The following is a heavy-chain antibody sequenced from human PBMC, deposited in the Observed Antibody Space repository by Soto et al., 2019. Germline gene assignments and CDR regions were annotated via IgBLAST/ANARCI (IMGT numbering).Heavy chain of an antibody. J-gene: IGHJ6*02. V-gene: IGHV1-46*01. CDR1: GYTFTSYY. CDR3: ARERSGSSSGSYYYYYGMDV. Sequence: SVQVSCKASGYTFTSYYMHWVRQAPGQGLEWMGIINPSGGSTSYAQKFQGRVTMTRDTSTSTVYMELSSLRSEDTAVYYCARERSGSSSGSYYYYYGMDVWGQGTTVTVSS. D-gene: IGHD6-6*01. CDR2: INPSGGST.